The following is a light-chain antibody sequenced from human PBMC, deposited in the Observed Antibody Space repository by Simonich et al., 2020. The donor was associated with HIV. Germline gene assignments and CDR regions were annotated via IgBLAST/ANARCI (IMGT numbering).Light chain of an antibody. J-gene: IGLJ3*02. CDR1: ALPKKY. CDR3: YSTDSSGNHRV. CDR2: EDC. Sequence: SYELTQLPSVSVSPGQTARITCSGYALPKKYADWYHQKSGQAPVLVIYEDCKRPSGIPERFSGSSSGTMATLTISGAQVEDEADYYFYSTDSSGNHRVFGGGTKLTVL. V-gene: IGLV3-10*01.